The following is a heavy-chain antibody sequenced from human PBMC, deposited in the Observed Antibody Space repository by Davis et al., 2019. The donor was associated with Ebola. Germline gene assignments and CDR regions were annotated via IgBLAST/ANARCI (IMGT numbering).Heavy chain of an antibody. V-gene: IGHV1-69*06. Sequence: SVQVSCQASVNTISTYTIDWVRQAPGQGLEWMGGIIPLFGTTNYAQKFRGRVLITADKSTRIAYMELNSLTSEDTAVYYCVRGPSVVTAHYSDYWGQGTLVTVSS. J-gene: IGHJ4*02. CDR3: VRGPSVVTAHYSDY. CDR2: IIPLFGTT. D-gene: IGHD2-21*02. CDR1: VNTISTYT.